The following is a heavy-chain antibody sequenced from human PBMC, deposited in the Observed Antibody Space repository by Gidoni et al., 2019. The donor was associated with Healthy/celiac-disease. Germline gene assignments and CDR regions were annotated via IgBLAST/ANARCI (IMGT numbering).Heavy chain of an antibody. CDR3: ARGPKYYDILTGYYQYYYYYGMDV. CDR2: INHSGST. V-gene: IGHV4-34*01. Sequence: QVQLQQWGAGLLKPSETLSLTCAVYGGSFSGYYWSWVRPPPGKGLEWIGDINHSGSTNYNPSLKSRVTISVDTSKNQFSLKLSSVTAADTAVYYCARGPKYYDILTGYYQYYYYYGMDVWGQGTTVTVSS. D-gene: IGHD3-9*01. CDR1: GGSFSGYY. J-gene: IGHJ6*02.